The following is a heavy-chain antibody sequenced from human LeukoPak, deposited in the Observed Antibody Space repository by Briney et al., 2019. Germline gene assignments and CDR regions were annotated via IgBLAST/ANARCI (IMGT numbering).Heavy chain of an antibody. V-gene: IGHV4-59*01. D-gene: IGHD1-1*01. CDR3: VKVGTGTIDY. Sequence: TSETLSLTCAVCGGSISGYYWGWIRQPPGKGLEWIGYIYYSGTTNYNPSLKSRVTISVDTHKNQFSLNLRSVTAADTAVYFCVKVGTGTIDYWGQGTLVTVSS. CDR2: IYYSGTT. CDR1: GGSISGYY. J-gene: IGHJ4*02.